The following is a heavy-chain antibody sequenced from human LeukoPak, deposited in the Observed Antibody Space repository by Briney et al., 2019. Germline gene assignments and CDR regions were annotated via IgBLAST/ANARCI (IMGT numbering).Heavy chain of an antibody. Sequence: SQTLSLTCTVSGGSISSGGYYWSWIRQHPGKGLEWIGYIYYSGSTYYNPSLKSRVTISVDTSKNQFSLKLSSVTAADTAVYYCARVSFSEYQLLPRFDYWGQGTLVTVSS. CDR2: IYYSGST. V-gene: IGHV4-31*03. J-gene: IGHJ4*02. D-gene: IGHD2-2*01. CDR1: GGSISSGGYY. CDR3: ARVSFSEYQLLPRFDY.